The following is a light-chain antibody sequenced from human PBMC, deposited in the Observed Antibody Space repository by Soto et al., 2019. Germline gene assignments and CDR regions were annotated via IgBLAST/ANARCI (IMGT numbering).Light chain of an antibody. CDR2: GAS. CDR3: QQYNNWPPLT. Sequence: EIVMTQSPATLSVCRGERATLSCRASQSVSSNLAWYQQKPGQAPRLLIYGASTRATGIPARFSGSGSVTEFTLTISSLQSEDFAIYYCQQYNNWPPLTFGGGTKVEIK. CDR1: QSVSSN. V-gene: IGKV3-15*01. J-gene: IGKJ4*01.